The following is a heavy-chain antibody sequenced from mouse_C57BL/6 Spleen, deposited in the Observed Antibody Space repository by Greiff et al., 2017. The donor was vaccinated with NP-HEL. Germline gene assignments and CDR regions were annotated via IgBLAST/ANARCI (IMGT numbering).Heavy chain of an antibody. CDR1: GYAFTNYL. J-gene: IGHJ1*03. Sequence: QVQLKESGAELVRPGTSVKVSCKASGYAFTNYLIEWVKQRPGQGLEWIGVINPGSGGTNYNEKFKGKATLTADKSSSTAYMQLSSLTSEDSAVYFCARGYGSSYWYFDVWGTGTTVTVSS. V-gene: IGHV1-54*01. CDR3: ARGYGSSYWYFDV. D-gene: IGHD1-1*01. CDR2: INPGSGGT.